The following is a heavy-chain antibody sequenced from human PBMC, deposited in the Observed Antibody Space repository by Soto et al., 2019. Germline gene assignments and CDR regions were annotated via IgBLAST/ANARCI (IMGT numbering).Heavy chain of an antibody. Sequence: ASVKVSCKASGYTFTSYDINWVRQATGQGLEWMGWMNPNSGNTGYAQKFQGRVTMTRNTSISTAYMELSSLRSEDTAVYYCARGVVPAATTTYYYYYYMDVWGKGTTGHVSS. D-gene: IGHD2-2*01. J-gene: IGHJ6*03. V-gene: IGHV1-8*01. CDR2: MNPNSGNT. CDR1: GYTFTSYD. CDR3: ARGVVPAATTTYYYYYYMDV.